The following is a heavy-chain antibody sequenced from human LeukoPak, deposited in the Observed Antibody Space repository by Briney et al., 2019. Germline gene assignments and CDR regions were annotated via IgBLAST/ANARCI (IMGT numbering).Heavy chain of an antibody. CDR1: GYTFTSYG. J-gene: IGHJ4*02. V-gene: IGHV1-18*01. CDR2: ISAYNGNT. D-gene: IGHD1-26*01. Sequence: GASVKVSCKASGYTFTSYGISWVRPAAGQGLEWVGWISAYNGNTNYAQKLQGRVTMATDTSTSTAYMELRSLRSDDTAVYFCAREAPLSGSYNVWGQGTLVTVSS. CDR3: AREAPLSGSYNV.